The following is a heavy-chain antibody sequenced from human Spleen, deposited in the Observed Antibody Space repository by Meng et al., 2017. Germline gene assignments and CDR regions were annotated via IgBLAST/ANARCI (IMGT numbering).Heavy chain of an antibody. CDR3: ARSSSSWVLSFFDY. D-gene: IGHD6-13*01. CDR1: GYSISSGYY. CDR2: IYHSGST. J-gene: IGHJ4*02. V-gene: IGHV4-38-2*01. Sequence: GSLRLSCAVSGYSISSGYYWGWIRQPPGKGLEWIGSIYHSGSTNYNPSLKSRVTMSVDTSKNQFSLKLSSVTAADTAVYYCARSSSSWVLSFFDYWGQGTLVTVSS.